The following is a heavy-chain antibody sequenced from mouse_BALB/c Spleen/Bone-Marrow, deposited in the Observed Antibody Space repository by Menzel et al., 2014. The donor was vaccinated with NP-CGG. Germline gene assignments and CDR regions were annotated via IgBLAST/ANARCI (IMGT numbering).Heavy chain of an antibody. CDR1: GYTFTSYT. CDR3: AREARTGAWFAY. CDR2: IVPSSGYT. V-gene: IGHV1-4*01. Sequence: VKLMESGAELARPGASVKMSCKASGYTFTSYTIQWVKRRPGQGLEWVGYIVPSSGYTDYNQNFKDKTTLTADKSSSTAYTQLSSLTSADSAVYYCAREARTGAWFAYRGQGTFVTVPA. D-gene: IGHD4-1*01. J-gene: IGHJ3*01.